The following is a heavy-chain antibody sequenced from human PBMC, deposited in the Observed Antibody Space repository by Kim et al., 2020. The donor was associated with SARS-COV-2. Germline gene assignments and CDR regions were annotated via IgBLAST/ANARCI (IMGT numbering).Heavy chain of an antibody. CDR2: ISYEGTNK. D-gene: IGHD6-19*01. J-gene: IGHJ6*01. Sequence: GGSLRLSCAASGFTFRKYALHWVRQAPGKGPEWVSGISYEGTNKYYADSGKGRFTISRDNSKDTLYLHMKIIRIDDTGLYVCATDLAQWLASRYFYGL. CDR1: GFTFRKYA. V-gene: IGHV3-30-3*01. CDR3: ATDLAQWLASRYFYGL.